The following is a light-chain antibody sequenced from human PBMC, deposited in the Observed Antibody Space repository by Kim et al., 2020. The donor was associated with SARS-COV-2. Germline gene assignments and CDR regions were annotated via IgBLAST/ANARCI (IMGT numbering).Light chain of an antibody. V-gene: IGLV3-1*01. CDR3: QAWDSSFVV. CDR2: QDS. Sequence: YELTQPPSVSVSPGQTASITCSGDKLGDKYACWYQQKPGQSPVLVIYQDSKRPSGIPERFSGSNSGNTATLTISGTQAMDEADYYCQAWDSSFVVFGGG. CDR1: KLGDKY. J-gene: IGLJ2*01.